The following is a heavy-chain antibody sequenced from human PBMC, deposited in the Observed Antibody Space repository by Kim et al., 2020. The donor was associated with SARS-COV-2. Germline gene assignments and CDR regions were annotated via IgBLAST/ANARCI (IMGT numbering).Heavy chain of an antibody. CDR1: GYTFSNYG. J-gene: IGHJ4*02. Sequence: ASVKVSCKASGYTFSNYGISWVRLAPGQGLEWMGWISGSNGATKYAQKFQGRVTMTTDTSADTAYMELRSLRSDDTALYYCARAHYSTNSPSFYWGQGTLVTVSS. CDR2: ISGSNGAT. D-gene: IGHD2-8*01. V-gene: IGHV1-18*01. CDR3: ARAHYSTNSPSFY.